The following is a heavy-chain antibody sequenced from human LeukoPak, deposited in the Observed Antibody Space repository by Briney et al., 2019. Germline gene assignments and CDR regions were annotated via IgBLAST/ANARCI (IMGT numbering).Heavy chain of an antibody. D-gene: IGHD6-13*01. CDR3: AKDDSEGDYSSSWCDVNRGGPQLRE. CDR2: INYSGST. J-gene: IGHJ4*02. Sequence: SETLSLTCAVYGGSFSGHYWNWIRQSPGKGLEWIGEINYSGSTNYNPSLKSRVTISIDTSKNQFSLKLSSVTAADTAAYYCAKDDSEGDYSSSWCDVNRGGPQLREWGQGTLVTV. CDR1: GGSFSGHY. V-gene: IGHV4-34*01.